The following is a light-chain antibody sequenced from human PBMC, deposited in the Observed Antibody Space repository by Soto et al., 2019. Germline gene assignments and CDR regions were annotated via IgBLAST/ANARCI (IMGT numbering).Light chain of an antibody. CDR1: SSDVGGYNY. CDR2: DVS. J-gene: IGLJ1*01. Sequence: QSVLTQPASVSGSHVQSSTIFCTGTSSDVGGYNYVSWYQQHPGKAPKLMIYDVSNRPSGVSNRFSGSKSGNTASLTISGLQAEDEADYYCSSYTSSDDVFGTGTKVT. CDR3: SSYTSSDDV. V-gene: IGLV2-14*01.